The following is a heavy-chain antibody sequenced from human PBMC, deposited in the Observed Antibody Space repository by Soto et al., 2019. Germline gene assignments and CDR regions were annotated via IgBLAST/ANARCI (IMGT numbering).Heavy chain of an antibody. J-gene: IGHJ4*02. CDR2: INPNSGNI. D-gene: IGHD3-10*01. CDR3: ARGRASGSYYLLDY. V-gene: IGHV1-8*01. Sequence: ASVKVSFKASGNTFTSYDINWVRQATGHGLEWMGWINPNSGNIGYAQKFQGRVTMTRDTAIRTAYMEVSRLRSDDTAVYYCARGRASGSYYLLDYWGQGTLVTVSS. CDR1: GNTFTSYD.